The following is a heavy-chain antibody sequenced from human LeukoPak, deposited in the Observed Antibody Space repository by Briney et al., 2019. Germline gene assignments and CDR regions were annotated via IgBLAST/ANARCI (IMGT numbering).Heavy chain of an antibody. V-gene: IGHV3-48*04. D-gene: IGHD6-13*01. J-gene: IGHJ5*02. CDR1: GFTFSSCA. Sequence: PGGSLRLSCAASGFTFSSCAMSWVRQAPGKGLEWVSYISSSSSTIYYADSVKGRFTISRDNAKNSLYLQMNSLRAEDTAVYYCARDLEPYSSSFRVRGYNWFDPWGQGTLVTVSS. CDR3: ARDLEPYSSSFRVRGYNWFDP. CDR2: ISSSSSTI.